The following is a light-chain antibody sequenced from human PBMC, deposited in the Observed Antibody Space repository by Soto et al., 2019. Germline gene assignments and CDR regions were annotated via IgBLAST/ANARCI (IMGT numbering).Light chain of an antibody. V-gene: IGLV2-14*03. CDR1: SSDVGAYNY. CDR2: DVS. CDR3: SSYTTSVTLV. Sequence: QSVLTQPASASGSPGQSITISCTGTSSDVGAYNYVSWYQQHPGKAPKLMIYDVSNRPSGVSNRFSGSKSGNTASLTISGLQAEDEADYYCSSYTTSVTLVFGGGTKLTVL. J-gene: IGLJ2*01.